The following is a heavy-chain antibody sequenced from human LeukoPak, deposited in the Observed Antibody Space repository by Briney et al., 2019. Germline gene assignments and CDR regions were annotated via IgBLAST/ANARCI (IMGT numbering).Heavy chain of an antibody. Sequence: PGRSLRLCCAASGFTFSSYGMHWVRQATGKGLEWVAVISYDGSNKYYADSVKGRFTISRDNSKNTLYLQMNSLRAEDTAVYYCAKAPGGGSTTIDYWGQGTLVTVSS. J-gene: IGHJ4*02. CDR3: AKAPGGGSTTIDY. V-gene: IGHV3-30*18. D-gene: IGHD1-26*01. CDR2: ISYDGSNK. CDR1: GFTFSSYG.